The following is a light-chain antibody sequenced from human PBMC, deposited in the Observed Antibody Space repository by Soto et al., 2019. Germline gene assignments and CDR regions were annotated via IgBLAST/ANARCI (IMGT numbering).Light chain of an antibody. Sequence: EIVLTQSPGTLSVSPGARATLSCRASQRISSNLAWYQQKPGQAPRLLIYGASTRATGIPARFSGSGSGTDFTLTISRLEPEEFAVYDCQQYGSLSWTFGQWTKGEIK. CDR1: QRISSN. J-gene: IGKJ1*01. CDR3: QQYGSLSWT. CDR2: GAS. V-gene: IGKV3-20*01.